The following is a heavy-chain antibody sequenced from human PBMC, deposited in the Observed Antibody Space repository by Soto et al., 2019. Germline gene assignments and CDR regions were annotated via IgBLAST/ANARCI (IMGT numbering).Heavy chain of an antibody. D-gene: IGHD6-13*01. V-gene: IGHV1-69*01. Sequence: QVQLVQSGAEVKKPGSSVKVSCKASGGTFSSYAISWVRQAPGQGLEWMGGIIPIFGTANYAQKFQGRVTITADESTSTAYMELSSRRSEDTAVYYCARAFSQESSYSSSGPFGFDYWGQGTLVTVSS. J-gene: IGHJ4*02. CDR1: GGTFSSYA. CDR2: IIPIFGTA. CDR3: ARAFSQESSYSSSGPFGFDY.